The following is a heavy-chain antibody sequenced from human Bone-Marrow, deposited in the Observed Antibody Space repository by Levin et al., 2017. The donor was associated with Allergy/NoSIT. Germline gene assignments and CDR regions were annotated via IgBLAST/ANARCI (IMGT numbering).Heavy chain of an antibody. CDR1: GLTFSRYA. J-gene: IGHJ2*01. D-gene: IGHD2-15*01. CDR3: AKDSLHEEVSANFWYFDL. CDR2: ASGSGEST. V-gene: IGHV3-23*01. Sequence: GGSLRLSCAASGLTFSRYAVNWVRRAPGKGLEWVSVASGSGESTYYADSVKGRFTISRDNAKNTVFLQMNRLRVEDTAIYYCAKDSLHEEVSANFWYFDLWGRGTQVTVSS.